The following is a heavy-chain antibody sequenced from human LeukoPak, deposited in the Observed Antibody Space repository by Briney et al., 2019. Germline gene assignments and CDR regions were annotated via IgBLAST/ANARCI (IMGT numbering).Heavy chain of an antibody. CDR1: GDIVSSNSAT. CDR2: TYYRSKWYN. D-gene: IGHD3-22*01. V-gene: IGHV6-1*01. Sequence: SQTLSLTCAISGDIVSSNSATWIWIRQSPSRGLEWLGRTYYRSKWYNDYAVSVKSRTTINPDTSKNQFSLQLNSVTPEDTAAYYCARAAIDTSGYYSFDYWGQGTLVTVSS. J-gene: IGHJ4*02. CDR3: ARAAIDTSGYYSFDY.